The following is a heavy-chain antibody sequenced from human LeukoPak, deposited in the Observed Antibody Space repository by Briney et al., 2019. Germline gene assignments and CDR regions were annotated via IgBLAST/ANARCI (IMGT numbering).Heavy chain of an antibody. CDR1: GFHLTKNG. Sequence: PGGSLNLSCARSGFHLTKNGMNWVRQAQGKGVEWLELIWYEGNKKYYRDSVKGRLTVSRKNSKEMLYLKMESIKGEERARNSCAREDVRNPRTSSCNCGQGTLVVVSS. V-gene: IGHV3-33*07. D-gene: IGHD1-14*01. CDR2: IWYEGNKK. CDR3: AREDVRNPRTSSCN. J-gene: IGHJ4*02.